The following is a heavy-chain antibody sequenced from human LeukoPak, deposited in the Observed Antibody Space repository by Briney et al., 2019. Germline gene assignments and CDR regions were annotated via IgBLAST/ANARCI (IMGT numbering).Heavy chain of an antibody. D-gene: IGHD5-18*01. CDR2: ISSSSSYI. CDR3: ASYGYSYGYTPYPNWFDP. Sequence: GGSLRLSCAASGFTFSSYSMNWVRQAPGKGLEWVSSISSSSSYIYYADSVKGRFTISRDNAKNSLYLQMNSLRAEDTAVYYCASYGYSYGYTPYPNWFDPWGQGTLVTASS. CDR1: GFTFSSYS. J-gene: IGHJ5*02. V-gene: IGHV3-21*01.